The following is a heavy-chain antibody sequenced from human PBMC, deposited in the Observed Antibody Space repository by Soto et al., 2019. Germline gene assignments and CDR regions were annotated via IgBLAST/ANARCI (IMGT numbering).Heavy chain of an antibody. D-gene: IGHD3-22*01. CDR2: IFSNDEK. CDR3: ARIAYYDSSGYYPTFDY. CDR1: GFSLSNARMG. J-gene: IGHJ4*02. Sequence: QVTLKESGPVLVKPTETLTLTCTVSGFSLSNARMGVSWIRQPPGKALEWLAHIFSNDEKSYSTSLKSRLTISKXXSXTXXVLTMTNMDPVDTATYYCARIAYYDSSGYYPTFDYWGQGTLVTVSS. V-gene: IGHV2-26*01.